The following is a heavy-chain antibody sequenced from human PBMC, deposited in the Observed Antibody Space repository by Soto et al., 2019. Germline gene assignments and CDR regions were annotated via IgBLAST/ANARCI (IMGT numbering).Heavy chain of an antibody. J-gene: IGHJ6*04. Sequence: EVLLLESGGGLVQPGGSLRLSCEASGFSFSSFAMNWVRQAPGKGLEWVSAIGDSGASTYYADSVKGRFTISRDNSRNTLYLQPNSLRAEDPAVYYCAKGVELDVWGNGTTVTVSS. CDR3: AKGVELDV. CDR2: IGDSGAST. V-gene: IGHV3-23*01. CDR1: GFSFSSFA. D-gene: IGHD1-26*01.